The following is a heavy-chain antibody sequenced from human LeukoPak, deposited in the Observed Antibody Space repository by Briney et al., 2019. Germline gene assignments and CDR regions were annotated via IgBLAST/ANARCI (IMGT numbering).Heavy chain of an antibody. Sequence: GASVTVSFTGSGYTFTKYDINGVRQAGGQGGEGMGWMNPKSGNTGSAQRFQGRITITRDSAKRKAYMELSSLRSEATAVYYCARGPLVRPPPSFDPWGQGTLVTVSS. CDR1: GYTFTKYD. V-gene: IGHV1-8*03. CDR3: ARGPLVRPPPSFDP. CDR2: MNPKSGNT. J-gene: IGHJ5*02. D-gene: IGHD3-16*02.